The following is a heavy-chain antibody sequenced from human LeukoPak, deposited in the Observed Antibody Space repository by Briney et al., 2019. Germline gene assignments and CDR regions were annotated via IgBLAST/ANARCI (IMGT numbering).Heavy chain of an antibody. Sequence: GGSLRLSCAASGFTFSSYSMNWVRQAPGKGLEWVSYISSSSSTIYYADSVKGRFTISRDNAKNSLYLQMNSLRAEDTAVYYCAREGYDFWGVYMDVWGKGTTVTVSS. J-gene: IGHJ6*03. CDR1: GFTFSSYS. CDR3: AREGYDFWGVYMDV. V-gene: IGHV3-48*01. D-gene: IGHD3-3*01. CDR2: ISSSSSTI.